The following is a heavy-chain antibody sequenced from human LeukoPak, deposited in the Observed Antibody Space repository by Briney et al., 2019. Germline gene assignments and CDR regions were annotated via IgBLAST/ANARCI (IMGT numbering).Heavy chain of an antibody. V-gene: IGHV3-74*01. CDR1: GFIFSSYW. J-gene: IGHJ4*02. CDR3: ARGMAEYSSSLYYFDY. Sequence: GGSLRLSCGASGFIFSSYWMHWVRQAPGKGLVWVSRINSDGSSTSYADSVKGRFTISRDNAKNTLYLQMNSLRAEDTAVFYCARGMAEYSSSLYYFDYWGQGTLVTVSS. CDR2: INSDGSST. D-gene: IGHD6-13*01.